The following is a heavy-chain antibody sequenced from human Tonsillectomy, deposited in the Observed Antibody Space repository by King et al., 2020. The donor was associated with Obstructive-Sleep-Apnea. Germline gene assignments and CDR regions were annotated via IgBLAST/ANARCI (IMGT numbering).Heavy chain of an antibody. CDR1: GFTFSSYW. CDR3: ARPTVTLEY. Sequence: VQLVESGGALVQPGGSLRLSCAASGFTFSSYWMHWVRQAPGKGLVVVSRINPDGSVAIYADSVKGRFTITRDNAKNTLYLQMNDLRPGDTARYYCARPTVTLEYWGQGSQVTVSS. D-gene: IGHD4-17*01. CDR2: INPDGSVA. V-gene: IGHV3-74*01. J-gene: IGHJ4*02.